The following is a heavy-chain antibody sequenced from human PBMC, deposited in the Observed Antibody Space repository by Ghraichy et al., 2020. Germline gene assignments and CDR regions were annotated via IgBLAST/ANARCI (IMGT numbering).Heavy chain of an antibody. Sequence: SCAGSGFAFSLYNLNWVRQAPGKGLEWVSYISTSSSKVYYADSVKGRFTVSRDNAKNSLYLQMNSLRDEDTAVYYCARDKANCDGDCYYLDAFDVWGQGTMVTVSS. J-gene: IGHJ3*01. D-gene: IGHD2-21*01. V-gene: IGHV3-48*02. CDR2: ISTSSSKV. CDR3: ARDKANCDGDCYYLDAFDV. CDR1: GFAFSLYN.